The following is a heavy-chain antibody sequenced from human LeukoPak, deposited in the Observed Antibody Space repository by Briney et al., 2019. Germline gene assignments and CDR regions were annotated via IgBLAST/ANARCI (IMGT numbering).Heavy chain of an antibody. CDR1: GFTFRSYS. V-gene: IGHV3-21*01. CDR2: ISSSSYI. D-gene: IGHD6-13*01. J-gene: IGHJ4*02. Sequence: GSLRPSCAASGFTFRSYSMNWVRQAPGKGLEGVSSISSSSYIYYADSVKGRFTISRDNAKNSLYLQMNSLRAEDTAVYYCARGAAGSYSGIDYWGQGTLVTVSS. CDR3: ARGAAGSYSGIDY.